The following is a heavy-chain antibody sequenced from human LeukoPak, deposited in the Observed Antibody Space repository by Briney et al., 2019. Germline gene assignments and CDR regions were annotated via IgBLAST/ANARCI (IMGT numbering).Heavy chain of an antibody. CDR3: ATKDYGDDGFDY. CDR1: GHTFTSYD. V-gene: IGHV1-8*01. Sequence: ASVKVSCKASGHTFTSYDINCVRQGTGQGLEWRGWMNLNSGNTGYAQKLQGRVTMTRNTSISTAYMELSSLRSEDTAVYYCATKDYGDDGFDYWGQGTLVTVSS. CDR2: MNLNSGNT. D-gene: IGHD4-17*01. J-gene: IGHJ4*02.